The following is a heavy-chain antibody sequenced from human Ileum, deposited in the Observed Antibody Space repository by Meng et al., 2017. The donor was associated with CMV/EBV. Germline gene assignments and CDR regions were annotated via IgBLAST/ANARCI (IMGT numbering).Heavy chain of an antibody. J-gene: IGHJ4*02. CDR1: GFPFNIYD. V-gene: IGHV3-30*02. D-gene: IGHD2-15*01. Sequence: QGQVGESGGGVVQPGGSLRLSCVTSGFPFNIYDMHWVSQAPGKGLDWVTCIRHDGSEDFYVDSVKDRFTISRDNSKNTLYLQMNSLRVDDSALYYCTKGGFDSWGQGTLVTVSS. CDR2: IRHDGSED. CDR3: TKGGFDS.